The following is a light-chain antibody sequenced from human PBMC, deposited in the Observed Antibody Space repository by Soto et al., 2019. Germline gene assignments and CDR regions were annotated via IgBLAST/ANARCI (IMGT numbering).Light chain of an antibody. V-gene: IGKV3-15*01. CDR3: QQYNNWPLT. CDR2: GAS. Sequence: EIVMTQSPATLSVSPGERATLSCRASKSGSSNLAWYQQTPGQAPRLLIYGASTRATGIPARFSGSGSGTEFTLTISSLQSEDFAVYYCQQYNNWPLTFGGGTKVEIK. CDR1: KSGSSN. J-gene: IGKJ4*01.